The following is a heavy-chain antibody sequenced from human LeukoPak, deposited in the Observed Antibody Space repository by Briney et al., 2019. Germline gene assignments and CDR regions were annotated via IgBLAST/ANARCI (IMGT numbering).Heavy chain of an antibody. Sequence: GGSLRLSCEASGFSFSSYNMDWVRQAPGKGLEWISSITTSSTYTFYADSVKGRFTISRDNARNSLYLQMNSLTAEDTAVYYCARDPYSGAYGNTYYYYMDVWGKGTTVTISS. D-gene: IGHD1-26*01. CDR2: ITTSSTYT. J-gene: IGHJ6*03. V-gene: IGHV3-21*01. CDR1: GFSFSSYN. CDR3: ARDPYSGAYGNTYYYYMDV.